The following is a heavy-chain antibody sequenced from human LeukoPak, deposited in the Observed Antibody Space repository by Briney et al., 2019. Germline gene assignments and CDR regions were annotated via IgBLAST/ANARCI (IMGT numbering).Heavy chain of an antibody. V-gene: IGHV4-59*01. D-gene: IGHD3-3*01. CDR2: IYYSGST. Sequence: PSETLSLTCTVSGGSISSYYWSWIRQPPGKGLEWIGYIYYSGSTNYNPSLKSRVTISVDTSKNQFSLKLSSLAAADTAVYYCARTRADFCTPRHDYWGQGTLVTVSS. J-gene: IGHJ4*02. CDR1: GGSISSYY. CDR3: ARTRADFCTPRHDY.